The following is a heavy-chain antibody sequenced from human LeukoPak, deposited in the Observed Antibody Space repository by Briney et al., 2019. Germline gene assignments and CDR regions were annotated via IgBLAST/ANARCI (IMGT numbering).Heavy chain of an antibody. J-gene: IGHJ3*02. CDR3: AIRIAGDAFDI. CDR2: ISAYNGNT. V-gene: IGHV1-18*01. D-gene: IGHD6-13*01. CDR1: GYTFTSYG. Sequence: ASVKVSCTASGYTFTSYGISWVRQAPGQGLEWMGWISAYNGNTNYAQKLQGRVTMTTDTSTSTAYMELRSLRSEDTAVYYCAIRIAGDAFDIWGQGAMVTVSS.